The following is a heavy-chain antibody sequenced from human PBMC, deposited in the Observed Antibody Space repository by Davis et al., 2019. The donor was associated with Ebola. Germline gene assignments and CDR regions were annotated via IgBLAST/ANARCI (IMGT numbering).Heavy chain of an antibody. Sequence: PSETLSLTCTVSGGSISSTAYYWGWIRQPPGKGLEWIGSIYYRWGTYYNPSLKSRVTISVDTSKNQFSLKLSSVTAADTAVYYCARPKTYNILTGYRAAFDIWGQGTMVTVSS. CDR3: ARPKTYNILTGYRAAFDI. CDR2: IYYRWGT. CDR1: GGSISSTAYY. D-gene: IGHD3-9*01. V-gene: IGHV4-39*01. J-gene: IGHJ3*02.